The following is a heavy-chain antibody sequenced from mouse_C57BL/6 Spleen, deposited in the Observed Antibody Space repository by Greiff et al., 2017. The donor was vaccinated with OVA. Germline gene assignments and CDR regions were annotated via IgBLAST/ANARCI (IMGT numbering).Heavy chain of an antibody. CDR2: INPGSGGT. Sequence: QVQLQQSGAELVRPGTSVKVSCKASGYAFTNYLIEWVKQRPGQGLEWIGVINPGSGGTNYNEKFKGKATLTADKSSSTAYMQLSSLTSEDSAVYFCARSGLLRSLDYWGQGTTLTVSS. CDR1: GYAFTNYL. CDR3: ARSGLLRSLDY. V-gene: IGHV1-54*01. D-gene: IGHD1-1*01. J-gene: IGHJ2*01.